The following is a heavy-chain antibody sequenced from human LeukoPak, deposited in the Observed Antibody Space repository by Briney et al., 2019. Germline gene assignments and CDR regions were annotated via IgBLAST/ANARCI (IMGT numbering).Heavy chain of an antibody. CDR3: ARDSGAVAGKGFDY. CDR1: GGTFSSYA. J-gene: IGHJ4*02. CDR2: IIPIFGTA. V-gene: IGHV1-69*13. Sequence: GASVRASCKASGGTFSSYAISWVRQAPGQGLEWMGGIIPIFGTANYAQKFQGRVTITADESTSTAYMELSSLRSEDTAVYYCARDSGAVAGKGFDYWGQGTLVTVSS. D-gene: IGHD6-19*01.